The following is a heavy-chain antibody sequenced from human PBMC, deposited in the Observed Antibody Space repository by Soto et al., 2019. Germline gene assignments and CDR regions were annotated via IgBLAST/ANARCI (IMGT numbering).Heavy chain of an antibody. Sequence: GGSLRLSCTASGFTFGDYAMSWFRQAPGKGLEWVGFIRSKAYGGTTEYAASVKGRFTISRDDSKSIAYLQMNSLKTEDTAVYYCTRDYERSFGPQAHAFDYWGQGTLVTVSS. D-gene: IGHD3-3*01. CDR3: TRDYERSFGPQAHAFDY. V-gene: IGHV3-49*03. CDR2: IRSKAYGGTT. CDR1: GFTFGDYA. J-gene: IGHJ4*02.